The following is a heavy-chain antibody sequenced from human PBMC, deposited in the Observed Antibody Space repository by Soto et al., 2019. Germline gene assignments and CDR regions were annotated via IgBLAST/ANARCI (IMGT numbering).Heavy chain of an antibody. CDR3: ARGRAITVFGVITPFDS. J-gene: IGHJ4*02. CDR2: ISGNSGTT. CDR1: GFNFSNYA. D-gene: IGHD3-3*01. V-gene: IGHV3-23*01. Sequence: EVQLLESGGDFKQPGGSLRLSCEGSGFNFSNYALNWVRQAPGKRLEWVSVISGNSGTTYYAASVKGRFTISRDNSKKALYLQMNSLRADDPAVYYGARGRAITVFGVITPFDSWGQGTLVTVSS.